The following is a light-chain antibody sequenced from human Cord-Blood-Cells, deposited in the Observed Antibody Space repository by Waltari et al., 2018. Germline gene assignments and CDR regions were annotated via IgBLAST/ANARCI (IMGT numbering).Light chain of an antibody. V-gene: IGLV2-14*01. J-gene: IGLJ3*02. Sequence: QSALTQPASVSGSPGQSITISCTGTSRDVGGYNYVSWYQQHPGKAPNLMIYDVSNRPSGVSNRFSGSNSGNTASLTISGLQAEDEADYYCSSYTSSSRVFGGGTKLTVL. CDR3: SSYTSSSRV. CDR2: DVS. CDR1: SRDVGGYNY.